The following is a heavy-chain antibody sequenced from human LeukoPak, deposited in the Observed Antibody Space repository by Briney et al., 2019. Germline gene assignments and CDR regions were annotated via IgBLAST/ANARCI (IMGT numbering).Heavy chain of an antibody. CDR3: ARGSPYYGLSY. Sequence: SETLSLTXAVYGGSFSGYYWSWIRQPPGKGLEWIGEINHSGSTNYNPSLKSRVTISVDTSKNQFSLKLSSVTAADTAVYYCARGSPYYGLSYWGQGTLVTVSS. V-gene: IGHV4-34*01. J-gene: IGHJ4*02. D-gene: IGHD3-10*01. CDR1: GGSFSGYY. CDR2: INHSGST.